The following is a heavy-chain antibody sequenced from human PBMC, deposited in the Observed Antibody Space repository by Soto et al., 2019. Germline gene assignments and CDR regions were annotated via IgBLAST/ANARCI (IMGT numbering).Heavy chain of an antibody. J-gene: IGHJ4*02. V-gene: IGHV3-73*01. CDR2: IRSRDSDYAT. CDR1: GFTFSGSV. Sequence: EVQLVESGGGLVHPGGSLKLSCAVSGFTFSGSVMHWVRQAPGKGLEWLGRIRSRDSDYATSYAESVKGRVTISRDDSKNTAYLQVTSVKIEDTALYYCTTYGNSSKGFDYWGQGTLVTVSS. D-gene: IGHD6-6*01. CDR3: TTYGNSSKGFDY.